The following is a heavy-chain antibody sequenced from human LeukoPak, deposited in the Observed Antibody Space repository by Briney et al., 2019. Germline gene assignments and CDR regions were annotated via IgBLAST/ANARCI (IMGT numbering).Heavy chain of an antibody. CDR2: ISSSSSTI. D-gene: IGHD3-22*01. J-gene: IGHJ4*02. CDR1: GFTFSTYS. V-gene: IGHV3-48*04. CDR3: ARGSSGRGLNY. Sequence: GGSLRLSCVASGFTFSTYSMNWLRLAPGKGLEWVSSISSSSSTIYYADSVKGRFTISRDNAKNSLYLQMNSLRAEDTAVYYCARGSSGRGLNYWGQGTLATVSS.